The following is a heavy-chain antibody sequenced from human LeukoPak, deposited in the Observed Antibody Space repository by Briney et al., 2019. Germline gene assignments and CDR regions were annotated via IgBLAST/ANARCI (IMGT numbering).Heavy chain of an antibody. J-gene: IGHJ6*03. CDR1: RGSINSSPYS. CDR3: ARGGEGDILTGYYPASGYMDV. Sequence: SETLSLTCTVSRGSINSSPYSWGWIRQPPGKGLEWIGYIYYSGSTNYNPSLKSRVTISVDTSKNQFSLKLSSVTAADTAVYYCARGGEGDILTGYYPASGYMDVWGKGTTVTVSS. D-gene: IGHD3-9*01. V-gene: IGHV4-61*05. CDR2: IYYSGST.